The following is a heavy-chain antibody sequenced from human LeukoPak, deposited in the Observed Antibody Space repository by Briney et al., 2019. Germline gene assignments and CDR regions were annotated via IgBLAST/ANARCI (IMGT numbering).Heavy chain of an antibody. J-gene: IGHJ6*02. CDR2: ISSSGGST. Sequence: PGGSLRLSCAASGFTFSRYAMSWVRQAPGKGLEWVSAISSSGGSTYYAGSVKGRFTISRDNAKNSLSLQLNSLRDEDTAVYFCAKVIRGGYGMDVWGQGTTVTVSS. V-gene: IGHV3-23*01. D-gene: IGHD3-10*01. CDR3: AKVIRGGYGMDV. CDR1: GFTFSRYA.